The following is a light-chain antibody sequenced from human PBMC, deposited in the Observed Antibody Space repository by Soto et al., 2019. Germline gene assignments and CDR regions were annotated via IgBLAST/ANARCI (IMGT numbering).Light chain of an antibody. J-gene: IGKJ5*01. CDR1: QSISTF. CDR2: TAS. CDR3: QQSYRPPIT. Sequence: DIPMTQSPSSLSASVGDRITITCRASQSISTFLNWYQQKPGKAPKLLVYTASSLQSGVPSRFSGSGSGTDFTLTISSLQPEDFATYYCQQSYRPPITFGQGTRLEIK. V-gene: IGKV1-39*01.